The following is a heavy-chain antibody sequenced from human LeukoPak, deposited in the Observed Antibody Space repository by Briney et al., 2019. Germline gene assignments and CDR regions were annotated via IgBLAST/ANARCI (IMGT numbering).Heavy chain of an antibody. CDR1: VGSFSGYY. Sequence: SETLSLTCAVYVGSFSGYYWTWIRQPPGEGLEWIGEINHSGSSNYNPSLKSRVTISVDTSKNQFSLKLNSVTAADTAVYYCARKESGMLGDAFDIWGQGTMVTVSS. V-gene: IGHV4-34*01. CDR2: INHSGSS. J-gene: IGHJ3*02. CDR3: ARKESGMLGDAFDI. D-gene: IGHD3-10*02.